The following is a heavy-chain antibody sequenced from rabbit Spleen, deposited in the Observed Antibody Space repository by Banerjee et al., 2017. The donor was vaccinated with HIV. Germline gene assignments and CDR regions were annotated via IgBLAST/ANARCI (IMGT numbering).Heavy chain of an antibody. V-gene: IGHV1S45*01. D-gene: IGHD7-1*01. CDR3: ARYSAVIGACDF. Sequence: QEQLEESGGDLVQPEGSLTLTCKASGFSFSSSYHMCWVRQAPGRGLEWIACIEAGSSGFTYFASWAKGRFTISKTSSTTVTLQMTSLTAADTATYFCARYSAVIGACDFWGPGTLVTVS. J-gene: IGHJ6*01. CDR2: IEAGSSGFT. CDR1: GFSFSSSYH.